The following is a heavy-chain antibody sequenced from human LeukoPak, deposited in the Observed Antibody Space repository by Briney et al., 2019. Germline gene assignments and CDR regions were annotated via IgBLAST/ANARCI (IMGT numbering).Heavy chain of an antibody. CDR2: ISYSGNA. Sequence: SETLSLTCTVSGGSISSSSYYWGWIRQPPGKGLEWIGSISYSGNAYYNPSLKSRVSISVDTSKNQLSLKLSSVTAADTAVYYCARHGSGWYYFDYWGQGTLVTVSS. J-gene: IGHJ4*02. CDR1: GGSISSSSYY. CDR3: ARHGSGWYYFDY. V-gene: IGHV4-39*01. D-gene: IGHD6-19*01.